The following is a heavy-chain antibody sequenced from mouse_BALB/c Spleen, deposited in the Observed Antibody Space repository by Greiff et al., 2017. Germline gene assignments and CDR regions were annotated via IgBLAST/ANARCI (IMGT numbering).Heavy chain of an antibody. J-gene: IGHJ2*01. CDR1: GFSLSTSGMG. CDR3: ARRALYYGSSVYYFDY. CDR2: IYWDDDK. V-gene: IGHV8-12*01. Sequence: QVTLKVSGPGILQPSQTLSLTCSFSGFSLSTSGMGVSWIRQPSGKGLEWLAHIYWDDDKRYNPSLKSRLTISKDTSRNQVFLKITSVDTADTATYYCARRALYYGSSVYYFDYWGQGTTLTVSS. D-gene: IGHD1-1*01.